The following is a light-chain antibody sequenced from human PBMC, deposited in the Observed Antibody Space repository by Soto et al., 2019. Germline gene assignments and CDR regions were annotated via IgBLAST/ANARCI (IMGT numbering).Light chain of an antibody. J-gene: IGKJ1*01. CDR1: QSVGSG. CDR3: HHYGSWWT. V-gene: IGKV3-15*01. Sequence: EIVMTQSPATLSVSPGERVTLSYRASQSVGSGLAWYQQKPGQAPRLLIYAASTRATGIPARFSGSGSGTEFTLTISTLESEDFAIYYCHHYGSWWTFGQGTKVEIK. CDR2: AAS.